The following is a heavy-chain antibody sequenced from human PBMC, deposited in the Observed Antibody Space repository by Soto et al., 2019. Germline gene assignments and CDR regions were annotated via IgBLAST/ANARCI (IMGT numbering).Heavy chain of an antibody. V-gene: IGHV3-66*02. CDR2: IYSGGGA. J-gene: IGHJ4*02. Sequence: GGSLRLSCAASGFTVSSNYMIWVRQAPGKGLEWVSVIYSGGGAYYADSVKGRFTFSRDNSKNTLYLQMNSLRAEDTAVYYCATIAVAGTFVYWGQGTLVTVSS. D-gene: IGHD6-19*01. CDR3: ATIAVAGTFVY. CDR1: GFTVSSNY.